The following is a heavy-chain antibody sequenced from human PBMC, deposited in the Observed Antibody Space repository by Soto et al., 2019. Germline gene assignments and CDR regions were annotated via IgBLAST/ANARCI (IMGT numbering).Heavy chain of an antibody. CDR2: INPNSGGT. D-gene: IGHD6-19*01. Sequence: ASVKVSCKASGYTFTGYYMHWVRQAPGQGLEWMGWINPNSGGTNYAQKFQGWVTMTRDTSISTAYMELSRLRSDDTAVYYCARDKAAAGLYYYSGMDVWGQGTTVTVSS. J-gene: IGHJ6*02. CDR3: ARDKAAAGLYYYSGMDV. CDR1: GYTFTGYY. V-gene: IGHV1-2*04.